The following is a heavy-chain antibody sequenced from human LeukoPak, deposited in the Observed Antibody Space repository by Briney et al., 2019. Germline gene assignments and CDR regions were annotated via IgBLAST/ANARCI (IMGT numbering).Heavy chain of an antibody. CDR2: IYHSGST. Sequence: SETLSLTCTVSGYSISSGYYWGWIRQPPGKGLEWIGSIYHSGSTNYNPSLKSRVTISVDTSKNQFSLKLSSVTAADTAVYYCARHLPDFTQPLEDWGQGTLVTVSS. CDR1: GYSISSGYY. CDR3: ARHLPDFTQPLED. J-gene: IGHJ4*02. D-gene: IGHD3-3*01. V-gene: IGHV4-38-2*02.